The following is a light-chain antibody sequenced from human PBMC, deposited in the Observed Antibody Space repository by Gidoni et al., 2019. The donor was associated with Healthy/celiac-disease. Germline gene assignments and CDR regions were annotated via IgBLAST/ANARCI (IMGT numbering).Light chain of an antibody. Sequence: DTQMTQSPSSLSASVGDRVTITCRASQSISSYLNWYQQKPGKAPKLLIYAASSLQSGVPSRFSGSGSGTDFTLTISSLQPEDFATYYCQQSYSPGLTFGGGTKVEIK. V-gene: IGKV1-39*01. CDR2: AAS. CDR3: QQSYSPGLT. CDR1: QSISSY. J-gene: IGKJ4*01.